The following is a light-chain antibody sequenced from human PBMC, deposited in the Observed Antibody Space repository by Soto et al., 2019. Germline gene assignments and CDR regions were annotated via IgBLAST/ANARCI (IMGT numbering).Light chain of an antibody. J-gene: IGKJ2*01. CDR3: QQYNYWYT. CDR2: GAS. CDR1: QSVRSN. Sequence: EIVMTQSPATLSVSPGERATLSCRASQSVRSNLAWYQQKPGQAPRLLIYGASNRATGIPARFSGSESGTEFTLIIDSLQSEDSAVYYCQQYNYWYTFGQGTKLEIK. V-gene: IGKV3-15*01.